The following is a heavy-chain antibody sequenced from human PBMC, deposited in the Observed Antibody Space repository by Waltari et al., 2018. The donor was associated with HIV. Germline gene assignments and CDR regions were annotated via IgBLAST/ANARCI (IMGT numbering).Heavy chain of an antibody. CDR2: IYYSGST. CDR3: ARRVPVVVPSPEWYFDL. V-gene: IGHV4-39*01. J-gene: IGHJ2*01. CDR1: GGSISSSSYY. D-gene: IGHD2-15*01. Sequence: QLQLQESGPGLVKPSETLSLTCTVSGGSISSSSYYWGWLRQPPGKGLEWIGSIYYSGSTYYNPSLKSRVTISVDTSKNQFSLKLSSVTAADTAVYYCARRVPVVVPSPEWYFDLWGRGTLVTVSS.